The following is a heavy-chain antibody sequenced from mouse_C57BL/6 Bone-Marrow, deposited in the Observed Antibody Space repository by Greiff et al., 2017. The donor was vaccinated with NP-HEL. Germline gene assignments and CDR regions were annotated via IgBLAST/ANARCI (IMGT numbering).Heavy chain of an antibody. Sequence: QVQLKQSGPGLVAPSQSLSITCTVSGFSLTSYGVHWVRQPPGKGLEWLVVIWSDGSTTYNSALKSRLSISKDNSKSQVFLKMNSLQTDDTAMYYCARHRGNYLYYAMDYWGQGTSVTVSS. D-gene: IGHD2-1*01. CDR1: GFSLTSYG. V-gene: IGHV2-6-1*01. J-gene: IGHJ4*01. CDR2: IWSDGST. CDR3: ARHRGNYLYYAMDY.